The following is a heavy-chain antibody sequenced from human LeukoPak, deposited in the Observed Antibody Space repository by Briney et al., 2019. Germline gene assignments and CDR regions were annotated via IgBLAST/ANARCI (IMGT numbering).Heavy chain of an antibody. J-gene: IGHJ4*02. CDR1: GFTFSSYW. V-gene: IGHV3-74*01. Sequence: GGSLRLACPDSGFTFSSYWMHWVRQAPGKGLVWVSRINSDGSSTSYADSVRGRFTISRDNAKNTLYLPMNSLRAEDTAVYYCARVAYYCSSTSCYAPFDYWGQGTLVTVSS. D-gene: IGHD2-2*01. CDR3: ARVAYYCSSTSCYAPFDY. CDR2: INSDGSST.